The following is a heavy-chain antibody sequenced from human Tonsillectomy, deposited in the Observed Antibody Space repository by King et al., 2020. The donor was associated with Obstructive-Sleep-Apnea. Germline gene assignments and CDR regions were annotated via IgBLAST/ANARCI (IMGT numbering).Heavy chain of an antibody. CDR3: AKDKASTFDH. Sequence: VQLVESGGGVVQPGRSLRLSCAASGFTFSTYGMQWVRPAPGKGLEWVAFIRYDGSNKYYADSVKGRFTISRDNSKNTLYLEMNSLRTEDTAGYYCAKDKASTFDHWGQGTLVTVSS. V-gene: IGHV3-30*02. J-gene: IGHJ4*02. CDR2: IRYDGSNK. CDR1: GFTFSTYG.